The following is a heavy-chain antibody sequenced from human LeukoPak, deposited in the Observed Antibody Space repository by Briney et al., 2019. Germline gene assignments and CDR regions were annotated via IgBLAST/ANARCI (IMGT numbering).Heavy chain of an antibody. V-gene: IGHV3-30*02. Sequence: GGSLRLSCAASGFTLSNYGMHWVRQAPGKGLEWVALILYDGTNKYYAESVKGRFTISRDNSKNTLYLQMNSLRAEDTAVYYCAKDLGKAFDYWGQGTLVTVSS. J-gene: IGHJ4*02. CDR3: AKDLGKAFDY. D-gene: IGHD4-23*01. CDR1: GFTLSNYG. CDR2: ILYDGTNK.